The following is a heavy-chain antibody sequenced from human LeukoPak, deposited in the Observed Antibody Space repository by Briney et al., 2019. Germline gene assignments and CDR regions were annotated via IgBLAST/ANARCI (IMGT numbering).Heavy chain of an antibody. Sequence: SETLSLTCTVSGGTISSFYWSWIRQPPGKGLEYIVYISYSGTTSYNPSLKSRVTISVDTSKNQFSLKMTSVTAADTAVYYCARDKGLPQAFDIWGQGTMVTVSS. CDR1: GGTISSFY. V-gene: IGHV4-59*01. CDR3: ARDKGLPQAFDI. CDR2: ISYSGTT. D-gene: IGHD5/OR15-5a*01. J-gene: IGHJ3*02.